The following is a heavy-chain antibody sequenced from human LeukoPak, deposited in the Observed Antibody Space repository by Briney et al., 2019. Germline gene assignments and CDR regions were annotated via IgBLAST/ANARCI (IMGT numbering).Heavy chain of an antibody. J-gene: IGHJ4*02. CDR3: ASGNSGTYY. V-gene: IGHV1-18*01. D-gene: IGHD1-26*01. Sequence: ASVKVSCKASGYTFTTNGISWVRQAPGQGLEWMGWISAYNGNTNYAESLQGRVTMTTDSSTSTAYMELRSLRSDGTAVYFCASGNSGTYYWGQGTLVTVSS. CDR1: GYTFTTNG. CDR2: ISAYNGNT.